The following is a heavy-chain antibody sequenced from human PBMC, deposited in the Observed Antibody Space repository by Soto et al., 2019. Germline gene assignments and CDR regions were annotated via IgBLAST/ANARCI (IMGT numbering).Heavy chain of an antibody. V-gene: IGHV3-30-3*01. D-gene: IGHD6-6*01. J-gene: IGHJ6*02. Sequence: SLRLSCAASGFTFSSYAMHWVRQAPGKGLEWVAVISYDGSNKYYADSVKGRFTISRDNSKNTLYLQMNSLRAEDTAVYYCARDRLAARRFYYYGMDVWGQGTTVTVSS. CDR1: GFTFSSYA. CDR3: ARDRLAARRFYYYGMDV. CDR2: ISYDGSNK.